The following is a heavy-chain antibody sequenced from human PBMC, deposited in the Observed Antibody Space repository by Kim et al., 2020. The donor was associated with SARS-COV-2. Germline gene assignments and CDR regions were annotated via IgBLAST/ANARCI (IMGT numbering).Heavy chain of an antibody. CDR2: IIPIFGTT. J-gene: IGHJ4*02. V-gene: IGHV1-69*13. CDR1: GGTFSSYA. Sequence: SVKVSCKASGGTFSSYAISWVRQAPGQGLEWMGGIIPIFGTTNYAQKFQGRVTITADESTSTAYMELSSLKSEDTAVYYCARDSAVGGWLGTFDYWGQGTLVTVSS. D-gene: IGHD6-19*01. CDR3: ARDSAVGGWLGTFDY.